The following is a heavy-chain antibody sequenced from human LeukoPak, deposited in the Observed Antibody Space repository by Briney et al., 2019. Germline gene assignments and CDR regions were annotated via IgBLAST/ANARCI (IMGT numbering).Heavy chain of an antibody. CDR2: IYYSGST. V-gene: IGHV4-59*12. J-gene: IGHJ5*02. CDR1: GGSISNYY. D-gene: IGHD2-21*02. Sequence: SETLSLTCTVSGGSISNYYWSWIRQPPGKGLEWIGYIYYSGSTKYNPSLKSRVTISVDTSKNQFSLKLSSVTAADTAVYYCARGWVVVTALTHWFDPWGQGTLVTVSS. CDR3: ARGWVVVTALTHWFDP.